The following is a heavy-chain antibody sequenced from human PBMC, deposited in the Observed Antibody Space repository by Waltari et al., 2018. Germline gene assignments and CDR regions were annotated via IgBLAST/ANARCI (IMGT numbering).Heavy chain of an antibody. CDR1: GFSFGSYA. CDR3: APDPISYSTSSVDWFDP. Sequence: EVQLLESGGGWVQPGGSLRLSCAASGFSFGSYAMSWVRQAPGKGLEWVSAISSSGGATFFADSGKGRFTISRDNSKKTLFLHMSSLSADDTALYYCAPDPISYSTSSVDWFDPWGPGTLVTVSS. D-gene: IGHD6-6*01. CDR2: ISSSGGAT. J-gene: IGHJ5*02. V-gene: IGHV3-23*01.